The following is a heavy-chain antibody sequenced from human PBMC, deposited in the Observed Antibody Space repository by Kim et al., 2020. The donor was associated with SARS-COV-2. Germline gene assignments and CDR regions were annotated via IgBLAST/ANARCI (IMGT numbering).Heavy chain of an antibody. CDR2: ISSSSSYI. J-gene: IGHJ6*02. CDR1: GFTFSSYS. D-gene: IGHD6-13*01. CDR3: ARDSIRVAAAGYYYYGMDV. Sequence: GGSLRLSCAASGFTFSSYSMNWVRQAPGKGLEWVSSISSSSSYIYYADSVKGRFTISRDNAKNSLYLQMNSLRAEDTAVYYCARDSIRVAAAGYYYYGMDVWGQGTTVTVSS. V-gene: IGHV3-21*01.